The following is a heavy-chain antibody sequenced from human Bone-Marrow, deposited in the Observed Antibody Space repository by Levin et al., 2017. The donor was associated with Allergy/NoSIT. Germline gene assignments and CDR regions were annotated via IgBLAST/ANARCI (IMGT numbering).Heavy chain of an antibody. CDR1: GFTFRSYA. V-gene: IGHV3-23*01. CDR3: AKAGDVYLWRDR. Sequence: GGSLRLSCAASGFTFRSYAMSWVRQAPGKGLEWVSAISRDSTTIYYGDSVKGRFTISRDNSKNTLYLQMNSLRAEDTAVYFCAKAGDVYLWRDRWGQGTLVTVAS. D-gene: IGHD5-24*01. CDR2: ISRDSTTI. J-gene: IGHJ5*02.